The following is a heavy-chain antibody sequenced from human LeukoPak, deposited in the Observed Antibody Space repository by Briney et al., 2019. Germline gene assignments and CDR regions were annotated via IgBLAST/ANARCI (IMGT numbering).Heavy chain of an antibody. J-gene: IGHJ2*01. V-gene: IGHV3-7*01. CDR3: ARANREWYLDL. Sequence: GGSLRLPCTASGFIFNAYWMTWVRRAPGMGLEWVAKIRQDGNEKFYLDSVKGRFTISRDNPKNSVYLQLNGLRVEDTAVYYCARANREWYLDLWGRGTLVTVSS. D-gene: IGHD2-8*01. CDR1: GFIFNAYW. CDR2: IRQDGNEK.